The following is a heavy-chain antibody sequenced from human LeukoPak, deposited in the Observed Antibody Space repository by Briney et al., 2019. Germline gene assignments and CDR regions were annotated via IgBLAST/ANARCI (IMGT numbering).Heavy chain of an antibody. CDR3: ARDFKTILGMIDY. D-gene: IGHD3-3*01. J-gene: IGHJ4*02. Sequence: GGSLRLSCAASGFTFSSYSMNWVRQAPGKGLEWVSSISTSSNYIYYADSVKGRFTIARDNAKNSLYLQMSSLRAEDTAVYYCARDFKTILGMIDYWGQGTQVTVSS. CDR1: GFTFSSYS. CDR2: ISTSSNYI. V-gene: IGHV3-21*01.